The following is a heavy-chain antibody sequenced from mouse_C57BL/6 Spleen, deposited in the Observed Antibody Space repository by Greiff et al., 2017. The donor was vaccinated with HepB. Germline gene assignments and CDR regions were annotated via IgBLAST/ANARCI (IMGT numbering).Heavy chain of an antibody. V-gene: IGHV1-50*01. Sequence: QVQLQQPGAELVKPGASVKLSCKASGYPFTSSWLQWVKQRPGQGLGWIGEIDPSDSYTNYNQTFKGKATLTVDTSSSTAYMQLSSLTSEDSAVYYCARRAYYDSIDYWGQGTTLTVSS. CDR1: GYPFTSSW. CDR2: IDPSDSYT. J-gene: IGHJ2*01. CDR3: ARRAYYDSIDY. D-gene: IGHD2-4*01.